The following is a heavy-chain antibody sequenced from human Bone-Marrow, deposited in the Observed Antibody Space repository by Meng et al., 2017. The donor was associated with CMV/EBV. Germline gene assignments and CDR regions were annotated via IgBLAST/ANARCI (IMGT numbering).Heavy chain of an antibody. Sequence: SLKISCVASGFTFDDYAMHWVRQAPVKGLEWVSGITWNSGNIEYADSVKGRFTISRDNAKNSLYLQMNSLRAEDTALYYCAPGSYFYASGTKEPKEKWGQGTLVTVSS. CDR3: APGSYFYASGTKEPKEK. CDR2: ITWNSGNI. D-gene: IGHD3-10*01. J-gene: IGHJ1*01. V-gene: IGHV3-9*01. CDR1: GFTFDDYA.